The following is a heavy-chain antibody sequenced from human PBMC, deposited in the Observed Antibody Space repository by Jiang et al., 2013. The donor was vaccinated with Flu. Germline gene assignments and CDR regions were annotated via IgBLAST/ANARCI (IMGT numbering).Heavy chain of an antibody. V-gene: IGHV1-46*01. CDR2: INPYGDGT. Sequence: GAEVKKPGASVKVSCKASGFTFSSYYMVWVRQAPGQGLEWMGIINPYGDGTTYAQKFQGRVTMTRDTSTSTVYMEISSLRSEDTAMYYCARDSSRDYYGSGTYDFWGQGTLVTVSS. CDR1: GFTFSSYY. J-gene: IGHJ4*02. D-gene: IGHD3-10*01. CDR3: ARDSSRDYYGSGTYDF.